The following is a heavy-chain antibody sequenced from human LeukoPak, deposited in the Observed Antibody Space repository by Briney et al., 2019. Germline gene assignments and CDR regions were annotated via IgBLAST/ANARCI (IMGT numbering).Heavy chain of an antibody. CDR3: ARRRIAAAFDDY. V-gene: IGHV4-39*01. J-gene: IGHJ4*02. D-gene: IGHD6-13*01. Sequence: KSSETLSLTCTVSGDSISTSNSYWGWIRQPPGKGLEWIGSIYYSGNTYYNASLKSRVTISVDTSKNQFSLKLSSVTAADTAVYYCARRRIAAAFDDYWGQGTLVTVSS. CDR2: IYYSGNT. CDR1: GDSISTSNSY.